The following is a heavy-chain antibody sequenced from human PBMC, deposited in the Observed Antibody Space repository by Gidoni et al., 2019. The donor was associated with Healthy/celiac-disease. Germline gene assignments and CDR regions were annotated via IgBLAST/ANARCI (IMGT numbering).Heavy chain of an antibody. J-gene: IGHJ4*02. CDR3: AKVTYDSSGYYPGGFDY. D-gene: IGHD3-22*01. V-gene: IGHV3-9*01. Sequence: EVQLVESGGGLVQPGRSLRLSCAASGFTFDDYAMHWVRQAPGKGLEWVSGISWNSGSIGYADSVKGRFTISRDNAKNSLYLQMNSLRAEDTALYYCAKVTYDSSGYYPGGFDYWGQGTLVTVSS. CDR1: GFTFDDYA. CDR2: ISWNSGSI.